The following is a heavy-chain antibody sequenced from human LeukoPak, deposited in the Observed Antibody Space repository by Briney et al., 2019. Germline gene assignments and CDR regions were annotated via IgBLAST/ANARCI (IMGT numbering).Heavy chain of an antibody. J-gene: IGHJ4*02. CDR1: GGSISSGSHY. CDR3: ARASGSWIQLFDY. CDR2: IFTSGST. V-gene: IGHV4-61*09. Sequence: SQTLSLTCTVSGGSISSGSHYWSWIRQAAGKELEWIGNIFTSGSTNYNPSLQSRVTMSVDTSKNQFSLKLSSVTAADTAVYYCARASGSWIQLFDYWGQGTLVTVSS. D-gene: IGHD5-18*01.